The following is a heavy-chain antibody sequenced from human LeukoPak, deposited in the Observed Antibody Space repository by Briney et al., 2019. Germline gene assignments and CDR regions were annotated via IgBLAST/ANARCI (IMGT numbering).Heavy chain of an antibody. V-gene: IGHV1-18*01. CDR1: GYTFTSYG. D-gene: IGHD6-19*01. Sequence: GASVKVSCKASGYTFTSYGISWVRQAPGQGLEWMGWISAYNGNTNYAQKLQGRVTMTTDTSTSTAYMELRSLRSDDTAVCYCARVIYRGAVAGTHNENTPDFDYWGQGTRATVSS. CDR2: ISAYNGNT. J-gene: IGHJ4*02. CDR3: ARVIYRGAVAGTHNENTPDFDY.